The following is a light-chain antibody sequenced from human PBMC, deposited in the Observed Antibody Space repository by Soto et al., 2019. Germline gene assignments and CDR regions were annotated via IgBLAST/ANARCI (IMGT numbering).Light chain of an antibody. CDR2: RND. V-gene: IGLV1-47*01. J-gene: IGLJ3*02. Sequence: QSVLTQPPSASGTPGQRVTISCSGSISNLGSNFVFWYQQLQGAAPKLLISRNDQRPSGVPDRFSGSKSGTSASLAISGLRSEDEADYHCAAWDDSLSGVVFGGGTKLTVL. CDR3: AAWDDSLSGVV. CDR1: ISNLGSNF.